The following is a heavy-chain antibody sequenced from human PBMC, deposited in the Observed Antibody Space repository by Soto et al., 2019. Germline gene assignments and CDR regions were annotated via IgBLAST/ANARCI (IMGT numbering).Heavy chain of an antibody. V-gene: IGHV4-34*01. CDR2: INHSGST. CDR1: GWSFSGYY. Sequence: SETLSLTCAFYGWSFSGYYWSWIRQPPGKGLEWIGEINHSGSTNYNPSLKSRVTINADTSKNQFSLQLNSVTAEDTAVYYSGSTNYNPSLKSRVTISVDTSKDQFSLKLSSVTAADTAVYYCARGPSPLIYTTVVTEAGYYYYGMDVWGQGTTVTVSS. D-gene: IGHD3-10*01. CDR3: GSTNYNPSLKSRVTISVDTSKDQFSLKLSSVTAADTAVYYCARGPSPLIYTTVVTEAGYYYYGMDV. J-gene: IGHJ6*02.